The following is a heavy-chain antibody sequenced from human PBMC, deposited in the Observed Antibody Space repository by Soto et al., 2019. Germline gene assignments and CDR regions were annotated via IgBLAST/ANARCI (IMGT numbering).Heavy chain of an antibody. CDR1: GGSISIGGYC. CDR3: AREALGCSGGSCSY. CDR2: IYYSGST. D-gene: IGHD2-15*01. J-gene: IGHJ4*02. V-gene: IGHV4-31*03. Sequence: TLSLTCTVSGGSISIGGYCWSLIRQHPGKGLEWIGYIYYSGSTYYNPSLKSRVTISVDTSKNQFSLKLSSVTAADTAVYYCAREALGCSGGSCSYWGQGTLVTVSS.